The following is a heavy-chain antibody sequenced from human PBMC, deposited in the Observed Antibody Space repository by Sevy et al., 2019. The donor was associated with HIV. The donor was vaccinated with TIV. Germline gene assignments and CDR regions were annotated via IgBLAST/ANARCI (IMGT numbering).Heavy chain of an antibody. CDR2: VNHSGST. D-gene: IGHD3-3*01. Sequence: ETLSLTCAVSGGSFSGYSWDWIRQPPGKGLEWIGEVNHSGSTNYNPSLKSRVTISVDTSKNQFSLKLNFVTAADTAVYYFARGGDGVVPSPIIGLGPWTKYWYFDLWGRGTLVTVSS. CDR1: GGSFSGYS. V-gene: IGHV4-34*01. CDR3: ARGGDGVVPSPIIGLGPWTKYWYFDL. J-gene: IGHJ2*01.